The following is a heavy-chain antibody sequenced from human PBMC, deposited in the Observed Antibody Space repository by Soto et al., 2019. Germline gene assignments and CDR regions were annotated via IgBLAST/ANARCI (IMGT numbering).Heavy chain of an antibody. CDR1: GYTFNGYY. V-gene: IGHV1-2*04. J-gene: IGHJ5*02. Sequence: ASVKVSCKASGYTFNGYYMHRVRQAPGQGLEWMGWINPNSGGTNYAQKFQGWVTMTRDTSISTAYMELSRLRSDDTAVCYCARSEGTGTGTKYWFDPWGQGTLVTVSS. CDR2: INPNSGGT. CDR3: ARSEGTGTGTKYWFDP. D-gene: IGHD1-7*01.